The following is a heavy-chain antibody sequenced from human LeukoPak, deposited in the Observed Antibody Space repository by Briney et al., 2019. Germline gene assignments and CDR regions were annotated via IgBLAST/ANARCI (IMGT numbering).Heavy chain of an antibody. Sequence: ASVKVFCKASGYTFTSYAMHWVRQAPGQRLEWMGWINAGNGNTKYSQKFQGRVTITRDTSASTAYMELSSLRSEDTAVYYCARSSPTGTRTLYYFDYWGQGTLVTVSS. CDR1: GYTFTSYA. CDR3: ARSSPTGTRTLYYFDY. CDR2: INAGNGNT. D-gene: IGHD1-1*01. V-gene: IGHV1-3*01. J-gene: IGHJ4*02.